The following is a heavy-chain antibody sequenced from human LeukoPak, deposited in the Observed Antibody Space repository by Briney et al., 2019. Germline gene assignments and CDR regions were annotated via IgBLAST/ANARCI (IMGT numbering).Heavy chain of an antibody. Sequence: GGSLRLSCAASAFTFSTYEVNWVRQAPGTGLEWVSYISSSGRTIYYADSVKGRFTISRDNAKNSLYLQMNSLRAEDTAVYYCTRGSHSYGPFGYWGQGTLVTVSS. J-gene: IGHJ4*02. D-gene: IGHD5-18*01. CDR2: ISSSGRTI. CDR3: TRGSHSYGPFGY. V-gene: IGHV3-48*03. CDR1: AFTFSTYE.